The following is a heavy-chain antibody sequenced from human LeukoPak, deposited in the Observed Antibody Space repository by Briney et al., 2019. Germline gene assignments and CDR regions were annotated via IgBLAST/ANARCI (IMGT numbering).Heavy chain of an antibody. CDR3: ARDQGIVGATAAFDI. D-gene: IGHD1-26*01. J-gene: IGHJ3*02. V-gene: IGHV1-18*01. CDR1: GYTFTSYG. Sequence: ASVKVSCKASGYTFTSYGISWVRQAPGQGLEWMGWISAYNGNTNYAQKLQGRVTMTTDTSTNTAYMELRSLRSDDTAVYYCARDQGIVGATAAFDIWGQGTMVTVSS. CDR2: ISAYNGNT.